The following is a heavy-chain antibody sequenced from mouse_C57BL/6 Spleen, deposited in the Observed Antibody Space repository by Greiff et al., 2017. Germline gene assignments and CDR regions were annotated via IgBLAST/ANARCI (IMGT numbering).Heavy chain of an antibody. J-gene: IGHJ1*03. D-gene: IGHD1-1*01. CDR3: ARYYGSSHWYFDV. CDR1: GYTFTSYW. V-gene: IGHV1-64*01. CDR2: IQPNSGST. Sequence: QVQLQQPGAELVKPGASVKLSCKASGYTFTSYWMHWVKQRPGQGLEWIGMIQPNSGSTNYNEKFKSKATLTVDKSSSTAYMQLSSLTSEDSAVYYCARYYGSSHWYFDVWGTGTTVTVSS.